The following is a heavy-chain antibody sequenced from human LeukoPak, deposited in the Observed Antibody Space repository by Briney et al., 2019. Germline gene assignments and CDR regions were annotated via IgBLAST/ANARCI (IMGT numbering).Heavy chain of an antibody. J-gene: IGHJ4*02. CDR1: GFTFSTYA. D-gene: IGHD2-8*01. Sequence: GGSLRLSCAASGFTFSTYAVSWVRQAPGKGLEWVSGISGGGDTTYYPDSVKGRFTISRDNSKNTLYLQMNSLRADGTAVYYCATLNGPFAYWGQGTLVTVSS. V-gene: IGHV3-23*01. CDR3: ATLNGPFAY. CDR2: ISGGGDTT.